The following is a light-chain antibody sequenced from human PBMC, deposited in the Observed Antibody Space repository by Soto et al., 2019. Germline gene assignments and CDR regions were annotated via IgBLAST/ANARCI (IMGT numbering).Light chain of an antibody. Sequence: QSALTQPASVSGSLGQSITISCTGTSSDVGGFNYVSWYQQHPGKDPKVVIFEVTYRPSGVSSRFSGSKSGNTASLTVSGLQAEDEGDYYGSSYTSSSTVVFGGGTPLTVL. CDR2: EVT. J-gene: IGLJ2*01. V-gene: IGLV2-14*01. CDR3: SSYTSSSTVV. CDR1: SSDVGGFNY.